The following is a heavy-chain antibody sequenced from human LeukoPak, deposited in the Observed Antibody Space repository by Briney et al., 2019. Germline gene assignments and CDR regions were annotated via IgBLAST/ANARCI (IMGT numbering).Heavy chain of an antibody. CDR1: GFTFSSYG. Sequence: PGRSLRLSCAASGFTFSSYGMHWVRQAPGKGLEWVAVISYDGSNKYYADSVKGRFTISRDNSKNTLYLKMNSLRAEDTAVYYCAKGPRYPFGYFDNWGQGTLVTVSS. CDR2: ISYDGSNK. D-gene: IGHD3-10*01. V-gene: IGHV3-30*18. CDR3: AKGPRYPFGYFDN. J-gene: IGHJ4*02.